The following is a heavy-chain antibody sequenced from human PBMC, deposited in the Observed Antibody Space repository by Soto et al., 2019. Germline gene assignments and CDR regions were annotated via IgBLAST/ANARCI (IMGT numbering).Heavy chain of an antibody. D-gene: IGHD4-17*01. CDR2: IYYSGST. CDR3: AISHDYGDHMYFFQH. Sequence: SETLSLTCTVSGGYISSYYCSWIRQPPGKGLEWIGYIYYSGSTNYNPSLKSRVTISVDTSKNQFSLKLSSVTAADTAVYYCAISHDYGDHMYFFQHWGQSTLVTVSS. J-gene: IGHJ1*01. CDR1: GGYISSYY. V-gene: IGHV4-59*01.